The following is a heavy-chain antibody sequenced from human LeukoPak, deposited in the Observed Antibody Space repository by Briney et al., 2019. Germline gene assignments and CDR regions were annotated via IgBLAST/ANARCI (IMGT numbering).Heavy chain of an antibody. Sequence: GGSLRLSCTASGFTFGDYAMSWVRQAPGKGLEWVSSISSSSSYIYYADSVKGRFTISRDNGKNSLYLQMNSLRAEDTAVYYCAREDGRYYDSSGYYYFDYWGQGTLVTVSS. J-gene: IGHJ4*02. V-gene: IGHV3-21*01. CDR1: GFTFGDYA. D-gene: IGHD3-22*01. CDR2: ISSSSSYI. CDR3: AREDGRYYDSSGYYYFDY.